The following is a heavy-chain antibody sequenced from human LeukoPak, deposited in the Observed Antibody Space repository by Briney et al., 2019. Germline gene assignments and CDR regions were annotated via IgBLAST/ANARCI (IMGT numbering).Heavy chain of an antibody. CDR1: GGSISGYY. CDR3: TRGTVTTYYFDY. D-gene: IGHD4-17*01. J-gene: IGHJ4*02. CDR2: IYYSGST. Sequence: PSETLSLTCTVSGGSISGYYWSWIRQPPGKELEWIGYIYYSGSTNYNPSLKSRVTISVDTSKNQFSLQLSSVAAAGTAVYYCTRGTVTTYYFDYWGQGTLVTVSS. V-gene: IGHV4-59*01.